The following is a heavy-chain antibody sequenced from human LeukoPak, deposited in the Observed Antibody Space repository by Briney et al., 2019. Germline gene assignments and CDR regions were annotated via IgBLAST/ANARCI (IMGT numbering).Heavy chain of an antibody. J-gene: IGHJ3*01. D-gene: IGHD3-16*02. Sequence: GGSLRLSCAASGFTFRDSAMTWVRHVPGKGLEWVSLISYSGGNAYYADSVKGRFTISRDNSENTLSLQMNSLRVEDTARYYCAKDIQLSTWGLGTMVSVSS. V-gene: IGHV3-23*01. CDR3: AKDIQLST. CDR1: GFTFRDSA. CDR2: ISYSGGNA.